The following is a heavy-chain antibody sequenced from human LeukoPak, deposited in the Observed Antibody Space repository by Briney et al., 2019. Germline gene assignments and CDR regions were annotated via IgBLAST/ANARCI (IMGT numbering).Heavy chain of an antibody. J-gene: IGHJ5*02. Sequence: SQSLSLTCAVFDYSITSIYYWGWIRQPPGKRLQWIGHIYHRGTTYYNPSLMIRVTMSADTSKNQFSLRLSSVTAADTPVYYCARAQGRGVTFVKWFDAWGQGTLVPVSS. CDR3: ARAQGRGVTFVKWFDA. V-gene: IGHV4-38-2*01. CDR2: IYHRGTT. CDR1: DYSITSIYY. D-gene: IGHD3-10*01.